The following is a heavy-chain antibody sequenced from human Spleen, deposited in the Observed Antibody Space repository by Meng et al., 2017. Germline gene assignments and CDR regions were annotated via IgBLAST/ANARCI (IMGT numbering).Heavy chain of an antibody. CDR1: GGSISSGSYY. Sequence: SETLSLTCTVSGGSISSGSYYWSWIRQPAGKGLEWIGCIFHSGDTYYNPSLKSRVTMSLDTSKNQFSLNLSSATAADTAMYYCTRDVISILWGQGTLVTVSS. V-gene: IGHV4-61*02. D-gene: IGHD2-2*02. CDR2: IFHSGDT. J-gene: IGHJ4*02. CDR3: TRDVISIL.